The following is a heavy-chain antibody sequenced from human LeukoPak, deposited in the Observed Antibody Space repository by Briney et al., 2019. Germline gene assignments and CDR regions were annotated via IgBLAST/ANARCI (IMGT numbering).Heavy chain of an antibody. CDR1: GFTYSSYA. J-gene: IGHJ4*02. V-gene: IGHV3-23*01. D-gene: IGHD3-16*02. CDR2: IRGSGGRT. CDR3: AKDRAVSGGYLDS. Sequence: GGSLRLSCAASGFTYSSYAMRWVRPAPGKGLEWVSGIRGSGGRTYYADSVRGRFTISRDNSKNTLYLQMNSLRAEDTAVYYCAKDRAVSGGYLDSWGQGTLVTVSS.